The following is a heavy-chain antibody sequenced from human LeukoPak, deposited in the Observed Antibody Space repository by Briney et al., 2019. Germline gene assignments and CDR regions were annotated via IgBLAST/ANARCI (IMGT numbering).Heavy chain of an antibody. CDR2: INSDGSGT. V-gene: IGHV3-74*01. D-gene: IGHD6-19*01. Sequence: GGSLRLSCAASGFTFSSYWTHWVRQAPGKGLVWVSRINSDGSGTSYADSVKGRFTISRDNAKNTLYLQMNSVRAEDTAVYYCAKVGRSGWYGDNWFDPWGQGTLVTVSS. CDR3: AKVGRSGWYGDNWFDP. J-gene: IGHJ5*02. CDR1: GFTFSSYW.